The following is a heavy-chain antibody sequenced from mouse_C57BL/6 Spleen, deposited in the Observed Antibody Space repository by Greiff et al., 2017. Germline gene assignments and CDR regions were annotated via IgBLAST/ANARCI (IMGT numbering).Heavy chain of an antibody. CDR1: GYTFTDYY. V-gene: IGHV1-26*01. Sequence: EVQLQQSGPELVKPGASVKISCKASGYTFTDYYMNWVKQSHGKSLEWIGDINPNNGGTSYNQKFKGKATLTVDKSSSTAYMELRSLTSEDSAVYYCARDYYSNYRAMDYWGQGTSVTVSS. CDR2: INPNNGGT. CDR3: ARDYYSNYRAMDY. D-gene: IGHD2-5*01. J-gene: IGHJ4*01.